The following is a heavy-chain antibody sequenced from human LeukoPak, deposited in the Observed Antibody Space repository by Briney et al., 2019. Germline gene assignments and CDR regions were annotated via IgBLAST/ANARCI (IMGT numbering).Heavy chain of an antibody. J-gene: IGHJ4*02. Sequence: GGSLRLSCAASGFPFDDYAMHWVRQAPGKGLEWVSLISGDGSSPYYADSVKGRFTISRDNTKNSLYLQMDSLRVEDTALYFCVKDLRGYSFGYFDYWGQGTLATVSS. D-gene: IGHD5-18*01. V-gene: IGHV3-43D*03. CDR1: GFPFDDYA. CDR3: VKDLRGYSFGYFDY. CDR2: ISGDGSSP.